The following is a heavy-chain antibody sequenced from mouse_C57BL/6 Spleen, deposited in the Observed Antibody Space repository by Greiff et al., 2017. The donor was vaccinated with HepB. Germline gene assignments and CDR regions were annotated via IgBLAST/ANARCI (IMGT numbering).Heavy chain of an antibody. Sequence: QVQLKQSGAELARPGASVKLSCKASGYTFTSYSISWVKQRTGQGLEWIGEIYPRSGNTYYNEKFKGKATLTADKSSSTAYMELRSLTSEDSAVYFCARKDGYDPPFAYWGQGTLVTVSA. V-gene: IGHV1-81*01. CDR3: ARKDGYDPPFAY. CDR2: IYPRSGNT. D-gene: IGHD2-2*01. J-gene: IGHJ3*01. CDR1: GYTFTSYS.